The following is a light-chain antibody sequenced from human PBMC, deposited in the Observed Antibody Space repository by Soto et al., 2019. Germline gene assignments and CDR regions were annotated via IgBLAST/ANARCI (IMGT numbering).Light chain of an antibody. CDR1: SSDVGGYNY. Sequence: QSALTQPASVSGSPGQSITISCAGTSSDVGGYNYVSWYQQHPGKAPKLMIYEVSNRPSGVSNRFSGSKSGSTASLTISGLQAEDEADYYCTSYTGSSTPWVFGGGTQLTVL. J-gene: IGLJ3*02. CDR2: EVS. CDR3: TSYTGSSTPWV. V-gene: IGLV2-14*01.